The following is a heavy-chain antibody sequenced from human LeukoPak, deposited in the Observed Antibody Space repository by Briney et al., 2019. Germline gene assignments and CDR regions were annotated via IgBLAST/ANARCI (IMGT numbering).Heavy chain of an antibody. CDR1: GYTFTGYY. CDR3: ATGAAFGVVFPLPDY. D-gene: IGHD3-3*01. V-gene: IGHV1-24*01. CDR2: FDPEDGET. J-gene: IGHJ4*02. Sequence: ASVKVSCKASGYTFTGYYMHWVRQAPGKGLEWMGGFDPEDGETIYAQKFQGRVTMTEDTSTDTAYMELSSLRSEDTAVYYCATGAAFGVVFPLPDYWGQGTLVTVSS.